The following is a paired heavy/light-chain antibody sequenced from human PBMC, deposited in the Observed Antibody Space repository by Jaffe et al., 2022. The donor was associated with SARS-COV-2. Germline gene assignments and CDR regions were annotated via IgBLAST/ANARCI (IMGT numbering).Heavy chain of an antibody. V-gene: IGHV1-2*02. Sequence: QVRLVQSKIEVQKPGASLKVSCRTSGYRFTGYFIHWVRQAPGQGLEWMGWINPLSGDTAYQQTFQGRLNMTRDTAVSTAYMELTSVRPDDTALYYCAREDSSGIGPHYLYGIDVWGLGTPVTVSS. CDR2: INPLSGDT. CDR3: AREDSSGIGPHYLYGIDV. J-gene: IGHJ6*02. D-gene: IGHD3-22*01. CDR1: GYRFTGYF.
Light chain of an antibody. J-gene: IGLJ1*01. CDR2: DGS. CDR3: QVWDIDNDHPFYV. V-gene: IGLV3-21*02. CDR1: NIGSKT. Sequence: SHVLTQPPSVSVLPGQTAKITCEGHNIGSKTVHWYQQKPGQAPVLVVYDGSRRRSGNSARFSGSNSGNTASLTISRVEAGDEADYYCQVWDIDNDHPFYVFGAGTKVTVL.